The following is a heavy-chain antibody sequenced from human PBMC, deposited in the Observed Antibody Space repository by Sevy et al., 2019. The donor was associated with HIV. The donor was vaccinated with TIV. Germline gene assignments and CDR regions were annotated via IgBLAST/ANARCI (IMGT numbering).Heavy chain of an antibody. V-gene: IGHV3-23*01. D-gene: IGHD5-12*01. CDR1: GFTFSSYA. Sequence: GGSLRLSCAASGFTFSSYAMSWVRQAPGKGLEWVSAISGSGGSTYYADSVKGRFTIARDNSKNTLYLQMNSLRAEDTAVDYCAKERWLRYPLRPVGVMSPRLPDIWGQGTMVTVSS. CDR3: AKERWLRYPLRPVGVMSPRLPDI. J-gene: IGHJ3*02. CDR2: ISGSGGST.